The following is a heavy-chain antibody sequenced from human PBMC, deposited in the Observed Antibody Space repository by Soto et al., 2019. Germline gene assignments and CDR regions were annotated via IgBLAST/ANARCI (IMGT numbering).Heavy chain of an antibody. V-gene: IGHV3-30*18. CDR1: GFTFSSYG. CDR3: AKDRVVRFLEWVGFDY. D-gene: IGHD3-3*01. J-gene: IGHJ4*02. Sequence: QVQLVESGGGVVQPGRSLRLSCAASGFTFSSYGMHWVRQAPGKGLEWVAVISYDGSNKYYADSVKGRFTISRDNSKNTLDLQMNSLRAEDTAVYYCAKDRVVRFLEWVGFDYWGQGTLVTVSS. CDR2: ISYDGSNK.